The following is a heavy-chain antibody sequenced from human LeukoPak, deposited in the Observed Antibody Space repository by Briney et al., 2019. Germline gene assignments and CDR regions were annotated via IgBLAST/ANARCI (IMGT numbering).Heavy chain of an antibody. D-gene: IGHD1-26*01. J-gene: IGHJ4*02. CDR1: GFTFSSYG. V-gene: IGHV3-33*01. Sequence: PGRSLRLSCAASGFTFSSYGMHWVRQAPGKGLEWGAVIWYDGSNKYYTDSVKGRFTISRDNSKNTLYLQMNSLRAEDTAVYYCARADSGNYLFDYWGQGTLVTVSS. CDR2: IWYDGSNK. CDR3: ARADSGNYLFDY.